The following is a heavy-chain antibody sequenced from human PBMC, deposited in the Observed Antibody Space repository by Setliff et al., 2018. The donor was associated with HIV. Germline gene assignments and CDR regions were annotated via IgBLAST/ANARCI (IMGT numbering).Heavy chain of an antibody. J-gene: IGHJ4*02. CDR1: GGSISSSNY. V-gene: IGHV4-61*09. Sequence: PSETLSLTCTVSGGSISSSNYWSWIRQPAGKGLEWIGHIYTSGGTNYNPSLKSRVTISVDTSKNQFSLNLTSVTASDTAVYYCAREAKDWGQGTLVTVS. CDR2: IYTSGGT. CDR3: AREAKD.